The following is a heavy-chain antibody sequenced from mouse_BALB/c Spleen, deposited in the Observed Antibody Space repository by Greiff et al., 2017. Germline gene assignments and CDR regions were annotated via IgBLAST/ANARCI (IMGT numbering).Heavy chain of an antibody. J-gene: IGHJ1*01. Sequence: EVKVEESGGGLVQPGGSLRLSCATSGFTFTDYYMSWVRQPPGKALEWLGFIRNKANGYTTEYSASVKGRFTISRDNSQSILYLQMNTLRAEDSATYYCARSSYRYFDVWGAGTTVTVSS. CDR3: ARSSYRYFDV. CDR2: IRNKANGYTT. V-gene: IGHV7-3*02. CDR1: GFTFTDYY. D-gene: IGHD1-1*01.